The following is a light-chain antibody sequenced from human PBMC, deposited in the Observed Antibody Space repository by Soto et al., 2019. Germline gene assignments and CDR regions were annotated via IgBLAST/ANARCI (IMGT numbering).Light chain of an antibody. J-gene: IGLJ2*01. CDR3: SSYTSSSTVV. V-gene: IGLV2-14*01. CDR2: EVS. Sequence: QSVLTQPASVSGSPGQSITISCTGTSSDVGGYNYVSWYQQHPGKAPKLMIYEVSNRPSGVSNRFSGSKSGNTASLTISGLQAEDEADYYFSSYTSSSTVVFGGGTKLPVL. CDR1: SSDVGGYNY.